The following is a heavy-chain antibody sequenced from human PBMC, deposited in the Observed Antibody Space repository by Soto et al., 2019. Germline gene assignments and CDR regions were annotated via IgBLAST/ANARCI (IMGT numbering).Heavy chain of an antibody. J-gene: IGHJ6*03. D-gene: IGHD3-16*01. CDR1: GGSFSGYY. CDR3: ARNRGEATPYYYYYMDV. CDR2: INHSGST. V-gene: IGHV4-34*01. Sequence: PSETLSLTCAVYGGSFSGYYWSWIRQPPGKGLEWIGEINHSGSTNYNPSLKSRVTISVDTSKNQFSLKLSSVTAADTAVYYCARNRGEATPYYYYYMDVWGKGTTVTVSS.